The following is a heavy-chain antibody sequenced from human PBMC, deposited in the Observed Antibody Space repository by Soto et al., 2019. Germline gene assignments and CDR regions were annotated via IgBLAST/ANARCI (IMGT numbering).Heavy chain of an antibody. CDR3: ARDAQIGHGYSAYHTY. V-gene: IGHV1-46*01. J-gene: IGHJ4*02. CDR1: GYTFTSYY. CDR2: INPSGAST. Sequence: ASVKVSCKTSGYTFTSYYIHWVRQAPGQGLEWVGLINPSGASTTYAQKFQGRVTMTRDTSTSTVYMELNSLRSEDTAVYFCARDAQIGHGYSAYHTYWGQGTLVTVSS. D-gene: IGHD5-12*01.